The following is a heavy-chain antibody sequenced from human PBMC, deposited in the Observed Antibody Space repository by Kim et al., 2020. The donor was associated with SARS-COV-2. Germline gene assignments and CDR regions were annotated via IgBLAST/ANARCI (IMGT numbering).Heavy chain of an antibody. V-gene: IGHV3-23*01. J-gene: IGHJ4*02. D-gene: IGHD3-10*01. CDR1: GFTFSSYA. CDR2: ISGSGGST. CDR3: ANYGSGSYYHGAIDY. Sequence: GGSLRLSCAASGFTFSSYAMSWVRQAPGQGLEWVSAISGSGGSTYYADSVKGRFTISRDNSKNTLYLQMNSLRAEDTAVYYCANYGSGSYYHGAIDYWGQGTLVTVSS.